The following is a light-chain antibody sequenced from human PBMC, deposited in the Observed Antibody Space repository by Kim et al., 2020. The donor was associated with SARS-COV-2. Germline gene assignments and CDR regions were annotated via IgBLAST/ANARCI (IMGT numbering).Light chain of an antibody. CDR2: GAS. V-gene: IGKV3-20*01. Sequence: SPGERATLSCRASQTVGSNSLAGYQQKPGQAPRLLIHGASTRATGIPDRFSVSVAGTDFSLTISRLEPEDFTVYYCQQYASAPNTFGQGTRLEIK. CDR1: QTVGSNS. J-gene: IGKJ5*01. CDR3: QQYASAPNT.